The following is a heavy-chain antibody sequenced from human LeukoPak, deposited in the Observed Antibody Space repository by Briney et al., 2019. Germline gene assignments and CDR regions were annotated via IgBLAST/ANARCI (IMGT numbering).Heavy chain of an antibody. CDR1: GYTFTGYY. CDR2: INPNSGGT. Sequence: ASVKVSCKASGYTFTGYYMHWVRQAPGQGLEWMGRINPNSGGTNYAQKFQGRVTMTRDTSISTAYMELSRLRSVDTAVYYCARVGYGGTKGLVDYWGQGTLVTVSS. J-gene: IGHJ4*02. D-gene: IGHD5-12*01. CDR3: ARVGYGGTKGLVDY. V-gene: IGHV1-2*06.